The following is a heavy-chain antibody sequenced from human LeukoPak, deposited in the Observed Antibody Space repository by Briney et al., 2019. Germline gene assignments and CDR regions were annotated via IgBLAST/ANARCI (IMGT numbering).Heavy chain of an antibody. V-gene: IGHV1-46*01. CDR2: INPSGGST. D-gene: IGHD2-15*01. CDR1: GYTFTSYY. Sequence: ASVKVSCKASGYTFTSYYMHWVRQAPGQGLEWMGIINPSGGSTSYAQKFQGRVTMTRDTSTSTVYMELSSLRSEDTAVHYCAREYCSGGSCYSAYFDYWGQGTLVTVSS. CDR3: AREYCSGGSCYSAYFDY. J-gene: IGHJ4*02.